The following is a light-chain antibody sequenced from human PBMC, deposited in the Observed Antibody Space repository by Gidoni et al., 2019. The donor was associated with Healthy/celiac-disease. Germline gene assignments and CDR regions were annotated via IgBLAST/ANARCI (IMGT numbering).Light chain of an antibody. CDR2: DAS. Sequence: EILLTQSPATLSLSPGERATLSCRASQSVSSYLAWYQQKPGQAPRLLIYDASNRATGIPARFSGSGSGTDFTLTISSLEPEDFAVYYCQQRSNWPLFXPXTKVDIK. J-gene: IGKJ3*01. CDR1: QSVSSY. CDR3: QQRSNWPL. V-gene: IGKV3-11*01.